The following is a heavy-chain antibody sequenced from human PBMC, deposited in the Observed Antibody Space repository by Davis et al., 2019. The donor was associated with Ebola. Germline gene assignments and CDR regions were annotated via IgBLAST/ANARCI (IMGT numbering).Heavy chain of an antibody. V-gene: IGHV1-46*01. CDR2: INPNDGRT. CDR1: GYTFTNYY. D-gene: IGHD2-8*01. CDR3: AREGCSNGVCHDFDY. J-gene: IGHJ4*02. Sequence: AASVKVSCKASGYTFTNYYMHWVRQAPGQALLSILLINPNDGRTIYAQKFQGRVTVTRDTSTTTVYMDLSSLRSEDTALYYCAREGCSNGVCHDFDYWGQGTLVTVSS.